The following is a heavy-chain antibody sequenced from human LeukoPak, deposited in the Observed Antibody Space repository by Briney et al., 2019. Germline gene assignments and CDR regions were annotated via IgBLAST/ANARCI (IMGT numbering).Heavy chain of an antibody. Sequence: ASVKVSCKASGYTFTSYDINWVRQATGQGLEWMGWMNPNSGNTGYAQKFQGRVTMTRNTSISTAYMELSSLRSEDTAVYYCARYSGYSSSWYLAYYYYGMDVWGQGTTVTVPS. D-gene: IGHD6-13*01. V-gene: IGHV1-8*01. CDR3: ARYSGYSSSWYLAYYYYGMDV. CDR1: GYTFTSYD. J-gene: IGHJ6*02. CDR2: MNPNSGNT.